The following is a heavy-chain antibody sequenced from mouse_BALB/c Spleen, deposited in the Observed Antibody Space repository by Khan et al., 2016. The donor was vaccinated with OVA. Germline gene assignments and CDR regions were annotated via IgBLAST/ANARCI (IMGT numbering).Heavy chain of an antibody. CDR2: IHPSDSET. D-gene: IGHD1-2*01. CDR3: ASGTTASYWYFDV. J-gene: IGHJ1*01. Sequence: QVQLQQSGAELVRPGASVKLSCKASGYSFTSYWMNWMKQRPGQGLEWIGIIHPSDSETRLNQTFKDKATLTVDKSSSTAYMQVSSPPSEDSAVDYCASGTTASYWYFDVWGAGTTVTVSS. CDR1: GYSFTSYW. V-gene: IGHV1S82*01.